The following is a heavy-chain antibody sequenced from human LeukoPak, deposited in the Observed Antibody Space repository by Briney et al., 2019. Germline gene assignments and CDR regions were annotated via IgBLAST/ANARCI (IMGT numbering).Heavy chain of an antibody. J-gene: IGHJ4*02. D-gene: IGHD6-19*01. CDR2: IYPGGSDT. Sequence: GDSLKISCTGSGYRFTSHWIGWVRQMPGKGLEWMGIIYPGGSDTRYSPSFQGQVTISADKSNSAIVNLQWSGLKASDTAMYYCARSKWLVSSAFDYWGPGTLVTVSS. CDR1: GYRFTSHW. V-gene: IGHV5-51*01. CDR3: ARSKWLVSSAFDY.